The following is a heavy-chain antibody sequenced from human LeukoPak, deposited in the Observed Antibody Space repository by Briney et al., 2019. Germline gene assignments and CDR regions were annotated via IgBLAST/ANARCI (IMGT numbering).Heavy chain of an antibody. Sequence: QPGGSLRLSCAASGFTFSSYAMAWVRQAPGKGLEWVAAIRSSGDPSYYADSVKGRFTISRDNSKNTLYLQVNSLRAEDTAVYYCAKDRELTAWLYFDYWGQGTLVTVSS. CDR1: GFTFSSYA. V-gene: IGHV3-23*01. J-gene: IGHJ4*02. CDR2: IRSSGDPS. D-gene: IGHD1-26*01. CDR3: AKDRELTAWLYFDY.